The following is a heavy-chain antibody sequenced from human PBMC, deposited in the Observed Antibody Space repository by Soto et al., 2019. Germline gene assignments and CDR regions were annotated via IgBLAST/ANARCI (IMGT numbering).Heavy chain of an antibody. V-gene: IGHV4-39*07. D-gene: IGHD6-13*01. CDR3: ARVLIAAAGTLGVFDY. CDR2: IYYSGST. CDR1: GGSISSSSYY. J-gene: IGHJ4*02. Sequence: PSETLSLTCTVSGGSISSSSYYWGWIRQPPGKGLEWIGSIYYSGSTNYNPSLKSRVTISVDTSKNQFSLKLSSVTAADTAVYYCARVLIAAAGTLGVFDYWGQGTLVTVSS.